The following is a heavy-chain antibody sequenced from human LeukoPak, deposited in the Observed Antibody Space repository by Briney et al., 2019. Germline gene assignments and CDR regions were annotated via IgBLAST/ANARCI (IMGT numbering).Heavy chain of an antibody. J-gene: IGHJ5*02. CDR3: ANTNMVFWSGYSFWFDP. CDR2: ISGSGGST. V-gene: IGHV3-23*01. D-gene: IGHD3-3*01. Sequence: PGGSLRLSCAASGFTFSSYAMGWVRQAPGKGLEWVSAISGSGGSTYYADSVKGRFTISRDNSKNTLCLQMNSLRAEDTAVYYCANTNMVFWSGYSFWFDPWGQGTLVTVSS. CDR1: GFTFSSYA.